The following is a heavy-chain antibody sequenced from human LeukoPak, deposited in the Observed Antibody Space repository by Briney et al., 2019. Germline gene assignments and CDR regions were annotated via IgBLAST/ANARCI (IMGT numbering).Heavy chain of an antibody. V-gene: IGHV1-18*01. CDR1: GYTFTNFG. J-gene: IGHJ5*02. CDR3: ARGGGLVPGTWFDP. CDR2: VSAYNGNT. D-gene: IGHD6-19*01. Sequence: ASVTVSFKASGYTFTNFGISWVRQAPGQGLEWMGWVSAYNGNTNYAQEFQGRVTMTTDASTSTAYLELRSLRSDDTAVYYCARGGGLVPGTWFDPWGQGTLVTVSS.